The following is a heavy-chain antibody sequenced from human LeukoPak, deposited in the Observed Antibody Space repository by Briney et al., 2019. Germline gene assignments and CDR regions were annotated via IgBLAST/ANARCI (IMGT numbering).Heavy chain of an antibody. CDR2: INPNSGGT. D-gene: IGHD3-22*01. J-gene: IGHJ5*02. CDR3: ATSTRITMIVYPTPANWFDP. Sequence: ASVKVSCKASGYTFTGYYMHWVRQAPEQGLEWMGWINPNSGGTNYAQKFQGRVTMTRDTSISTAYMELSRLRSDDTAVYYCATSTRITMIVYPTPANWFDPWGQGTLVTVSS. CDR1: GYTFTGYY. V-gene: IGHV1-2*02.